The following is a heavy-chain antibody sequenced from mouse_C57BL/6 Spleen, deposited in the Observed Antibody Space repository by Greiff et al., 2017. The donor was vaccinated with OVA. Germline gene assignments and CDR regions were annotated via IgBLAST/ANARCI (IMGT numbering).Heavy chain of an antibody. D-gene: IGHD1-1*01. CDR3: ARSSIYYYGSSYGYFDV. V-gene: IGHV1-64*01. J-gene: IGHJ1*03. Sequence: VQLQQPGAELVKPGASVKLSCKASGYTFTSYWMHWVKQRPGQGLEWIGMIHPNSGSTNYNEKFKSKATLTVDKSSSTAYMQLGSLTSEDSAVYYCARSSIYYYGSSYGYFDVWGTGTTVTVSS. CDR1: GYTFTSYW. CDR2: IHPNSGST.